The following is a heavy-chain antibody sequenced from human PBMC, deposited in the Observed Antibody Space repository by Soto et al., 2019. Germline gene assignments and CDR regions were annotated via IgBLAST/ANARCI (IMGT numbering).Heavy chain of an antibody. CDR3: ARDTESNRYND. CDR1: GYTFSTSG. J-gene: IGHJ1*01. D-gene: IGHD1-20*01. CDR2: IRTDNGNT. V-gene: IGHV1-18*01. Sequence: QVQVLQSGPEVKRPGASVKVSCKTSGYTFSTSGISWGRQAPGQGLEWVGWIRTDNGNTKSAQRIQGRVTLTTDTSASTAYMELRSLTSDDQAMYYCARDTESNRYNDWGQGNLVTVSS.